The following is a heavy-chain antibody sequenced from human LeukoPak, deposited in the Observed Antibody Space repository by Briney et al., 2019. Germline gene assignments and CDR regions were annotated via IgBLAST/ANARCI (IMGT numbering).Heavy chain of an antibody. V-gene: IGHV4-39*07. CDR1: GGSISSSSYY. D-gene: IGHD1-1*01. J-gene: IGHJ4*02. CDR3: ARTLRQLEVDY. Sequence: PSQTLSLTCTVSGGSISSSSYYWGWIRQPPGKGLEWIGSIYYSGSTYYNPSLKSRVTISVDTSKNQFSLKLSSVTAADTAVYYCARTLRQLEVDYWGQGTLVTVSS. CDR2: IYYSGST.